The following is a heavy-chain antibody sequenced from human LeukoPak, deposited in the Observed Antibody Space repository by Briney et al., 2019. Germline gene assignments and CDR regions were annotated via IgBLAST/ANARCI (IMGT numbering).Heavy chain of an antibody. V-gene: IGHV3-21*01. CDR3: ARTYYYDKSIDY. CDR2: ISTSSSFI. J-gene: IGHJ4*02. Sequence: GGSLRLSCAASGFTFSSYCMNWVRQAPGKGLEWVSSISTSSSFIYYADSVKGQFTISRDIAKNSLYLQMNSLRAEDTAVYYCARTYYYDKSIDYWGQGTLVTVSS. D-gene: IGHD3-22*01. CDR1: GFTFSSYC.